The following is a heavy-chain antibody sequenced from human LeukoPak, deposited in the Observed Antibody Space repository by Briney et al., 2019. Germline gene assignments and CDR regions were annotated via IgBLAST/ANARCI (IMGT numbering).Heavy chain of an antibody. V-gene: IGHV3-48*03. Sequence: GGSLRLSCAASGLTFSTYEINWVRQAPGKGLEWISYISGSADTAYYADSVKGRFTMSRDNARNSLYLQMNSLRAEDTAVYYCARKNGLDYWGQGTLVTVSS. CDR3: ARKNGLDY. CDR2: ISGSADTA. J-gene: IGHJ4*02. CDR1: GLTFSTYE.